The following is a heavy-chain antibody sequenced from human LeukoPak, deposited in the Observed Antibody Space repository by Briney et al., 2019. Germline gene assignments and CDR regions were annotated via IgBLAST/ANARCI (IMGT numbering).Heavy chain of an antibody. V-gene: IGHV3-23*01. Sequence: GGSLRLSCAASGFTFSGFAMSWVRRTPGKGLEWVSGISGSGDNTLYADSVKGRVTIPRDNSKNTLYLEMNSLRAEDTAIYYCAKMKGHPLPKYYMDVWGQGTTVTVSS. J-gene: IGHJ6*01. CDR2: ISGSGDNT. CDR3: AKMKGHPLPKYYMDV. D-gene: IGHD1-26*01. CDR1: GFTFSGFA.